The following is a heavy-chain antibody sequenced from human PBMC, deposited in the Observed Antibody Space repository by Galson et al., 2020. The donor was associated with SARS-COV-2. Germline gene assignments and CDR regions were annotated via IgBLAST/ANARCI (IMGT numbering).Heavy chain of an antibody. J-gene: IGHJ4*02. CDR1: GFTFSSSA. D-gene: IGHD3-22*01. V-gene: IGHV3-23*01. Sequence: GGSLRLSCAASGFTFSSSAMSCVRQSPGKGLQSVSANSGSGGSTYYADSVKDRFTISRDNSNNTLYLQMNSLRAEDTAVYYCAKDAHLYDSSGPVDYWGQGTLVTVSS. CDR3: AKDAHLYDSSGPVDY. CDR2: NSGSGGST.